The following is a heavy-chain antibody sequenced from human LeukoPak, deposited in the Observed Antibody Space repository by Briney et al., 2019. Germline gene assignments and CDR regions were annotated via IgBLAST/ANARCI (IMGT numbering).Heavy chain of an antibody. V-gene: IGHV1-46*01. Sequence: ASVKVSCKASGYTFSNYYMHWVRQAPGQGLEWMGIINPSRGSTNYAQKFQGRVTLTRDTSTSTLYMVFISLRSDDTAVYYCARGLGVRGVIDYWGQRTLVTVSS. J-gene: IGHJ4*02. D-gene: IGHD3-10*01. CDR1: GYTFSNYY. CDR3: ARGLGVRGVIDY. CDR2: INPSRGST.